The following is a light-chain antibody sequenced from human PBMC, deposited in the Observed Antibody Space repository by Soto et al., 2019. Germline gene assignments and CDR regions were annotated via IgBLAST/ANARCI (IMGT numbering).Light chain of an antibody. Sequence: IVFTQSQCTLSLSPGERATLSCRASERLSSVYLAWYQQGPGQPPSLLIYGGSNRATGIPDMFSGSWSETDFTLTISSLEPEDVAVYYCQQPSNWPPITFGQGTRLEIK. V-gene: IGKV3-11*01. CDR2: GGS. J-gene: IGKJ5*01. CDR1: ERLSSVY. CDR3: QQPSNWPPIT.